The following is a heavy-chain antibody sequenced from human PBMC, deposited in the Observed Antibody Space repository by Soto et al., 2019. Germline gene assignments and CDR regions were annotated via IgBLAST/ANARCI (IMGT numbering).Heavy chain of an antibody. V-gene: IGHV3-23*01. Sequence: EVQLLESGGGLVQPGGSLRLSCAASGFFFNGFDMSWVRQAPGMGLEWVSTISANAGNINYAGSVRGRFSISRDSSKNSVDLQMNRLRVEDTAVYFCTKGSIPAVGRVFFESWGQGTLVTVSS. J-gene: IGHJ4*02. CDR2: ISANAGNI. D-gene: IGHD6-13*01. CDR3: TKGSIPAVGRVFFES. CDR1: GFFFNGFD.